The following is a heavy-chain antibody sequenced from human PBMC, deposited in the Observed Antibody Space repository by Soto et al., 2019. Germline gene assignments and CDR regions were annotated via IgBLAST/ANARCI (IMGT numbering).Heavy chain of an antibody. CDR2: ISGSGGST. CDR3: ATDLNLQEFDY. D-gene: IGHD1-1*01. V-gene: IGHV3-23*01. CDR1: GFTFSSYA. Sequence: GGSLRLSWAASGFTFSSYAMSWVRQAPGKGLEWVSAISGSGGSTYYADSVKGRCTISRDNSKNTLYLQMNSLRAEDTAGYYCATDLNLQEFDYWGQGTLVPVS. J-gene: IGHJ4*02.